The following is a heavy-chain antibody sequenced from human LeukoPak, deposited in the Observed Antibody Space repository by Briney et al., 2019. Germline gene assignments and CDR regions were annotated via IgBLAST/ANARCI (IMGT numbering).Heavy chain of an antibody. J-gene: IGHJ4*02. CDR3: VKGEYYDILTGYCDY. Sequence: QPGGSLRLSCSASGFTFSSYAMHWVRQAPGKGLEYVSAISSNGGSTYYAGSVKGRFTISRDNSKNTLYLQMSSLRAEDTAVYYCVKGEYYDILTGYCDYWGQGTLVTVSS. D-gene: IGHD3-9*01. V-gene: IGHV3-64D*06. CDR1: GFTFSSYA. CDR2: ISSNGGST.